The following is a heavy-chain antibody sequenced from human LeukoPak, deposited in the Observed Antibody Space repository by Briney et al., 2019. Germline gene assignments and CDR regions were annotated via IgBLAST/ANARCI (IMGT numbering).Heavy chain of an antibody. D-gene: IGHD6-19*01. CDR2: ISYDGSNK. CDR1: GFTFSSYG. CDR3: AKDPHLYSSGWDYYFDY. Sequence: GGSLRLSCAASGFTFSSYGMHWVRQAPGKGLEWVAVISYDGSNKYYADSVKGRFTISRDNSKNTPYLQMNSLRAEDTAVYYCAKDPHLYSSGWDYYFDYWGQGTLVTVSS. J-gene: IGHJ4*02. V-gene: IGHV3-30*18.